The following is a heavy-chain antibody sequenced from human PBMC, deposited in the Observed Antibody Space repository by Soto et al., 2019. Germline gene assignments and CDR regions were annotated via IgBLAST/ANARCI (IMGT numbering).Heavy chain of an antibody. CDR3: AKDRQIIAGYYYYYGMDV. D-gene: IGHD6-13*01. V-gene: IGHV3-23*01. CDR2: ISGSGGST. Sequence: GGSLRLSCAASGFTFSNYAMSWVRQAPGKGLEWVSAISGSGGSTYYADSVKGRFTISRDNSKNTLYLQMNSLGAEDTAVYYCAKDRQIIAGYYYYYGMDVWGQGTTVTVSS. J-gene: IGHJ6*02. CDR1: GFTFSNYA.